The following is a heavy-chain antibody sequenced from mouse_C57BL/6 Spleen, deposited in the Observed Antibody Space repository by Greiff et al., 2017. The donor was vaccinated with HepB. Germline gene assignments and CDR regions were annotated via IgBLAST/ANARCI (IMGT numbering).Heavy chain of an antibody. V-gene: IGHV1-80*01. CDR1: GYAFSSYW. J-gene: IGHJ2*01. D-gene: IGHD1-1*01. Sequence: VQLQQSGAELVKPGSSSKISCTASGYAFSSYWMNCLKQRPGKGLEWIGQIYPGDGDTNYNVKFKGKSTLTADKSSSTAYMQLSSLTSEDSAVYFCARFYDGSLDYWGQGTTLTVSS. CDR2: IYPGDGDT. CDR3: ARFYDGSLDY.